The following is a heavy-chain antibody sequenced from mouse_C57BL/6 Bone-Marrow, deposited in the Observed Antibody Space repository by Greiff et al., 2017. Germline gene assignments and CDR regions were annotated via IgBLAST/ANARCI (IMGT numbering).Heavy chain of an antibody. CDR1: GYAFSTYW. CDR2: IYPGDGDT. V-gene: IGHV1-80*01. J-gene: IGHJ2*01. Sequence: LKQSGASVKISCKVSGYAFSTYWMNWVKQRPGKGLEWIGQIYPGDGDTNYNGKFKGKATLTADKSSSTAYMQLSSLTTEDSAIYYCARDGYFLFDYWGQGTTLTVSS. D-gene: IGHD2-3*01. CDR3: ARDGYFLFDY.